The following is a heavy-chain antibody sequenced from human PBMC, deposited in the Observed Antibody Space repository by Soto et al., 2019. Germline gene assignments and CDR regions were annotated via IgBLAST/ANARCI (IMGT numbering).Heavy chain of an antibody. CDR1: GFTFSSYG. CDR3: AKSSSGRTRCFDL. CDR2: ISYAGSNK. Sequence: QVQLVESGGGVVQPGRSLRLSCAASGFTFSSYGMHWVRQAPGKGLEWVAVISYAGSNKYYADSVKGRFTISRDNSKNKLYLPMNSLRAEDTAVDYGAKSSSGRTRCFDLWGRGTLVTVSS. D-gene: IGHD6-19*01. V-gene: IGHV3-30*18. J-gene: IGHJ2*01.